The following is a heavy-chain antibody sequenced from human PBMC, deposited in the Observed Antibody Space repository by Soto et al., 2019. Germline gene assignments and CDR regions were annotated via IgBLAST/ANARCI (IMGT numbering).Heavy chain of an antibody. D-gene: IGHD2-21*01. Sequence: EVQLVESGGGLVQPGESLRLSCAASGFTFSAFWMTWLRQAPGKGLEWVVNIKRDGTVTHYGDSVEGRCTLSRDNAQNSLFLHLNSLRPEDTAMYYCARDLSPPGEFFYDAFDVWGQWTFVTVSS. CDR3: ARDLSPPGEFFYDAFDV. CDR2: IKRDGTVT. J-gene: IGHJ3*01. V-gene: IGHV3-7*04. CDR1: GFTFSAFW.